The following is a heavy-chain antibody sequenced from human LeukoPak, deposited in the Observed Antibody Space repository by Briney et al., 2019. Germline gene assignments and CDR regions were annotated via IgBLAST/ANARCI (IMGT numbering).Heavy chain of an antibody. D-gene: IGHD3-22*01. CDR2: IIPIFGTA. CDR3: ARVINNYYYYYYMDV. CDR1: GGTFSIYA. J-gene: IGHJ6*03. Sequence: ASVTVSCKASGGTFSIYAISWVREAPGQGLEWMGGIIPIFGTANYAQKFQGRVTITTDESTSTAYMELSSLRSEDTAVYYCARVINNYYYYYYMDVWGKGTTVTVSS. V-gene: IGHV1-69*05.